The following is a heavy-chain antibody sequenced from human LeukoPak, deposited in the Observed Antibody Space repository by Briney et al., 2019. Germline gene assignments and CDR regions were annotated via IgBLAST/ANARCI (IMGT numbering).Heavy chain of an antibody. CDR1: GYTFTSYA. J-gene: IGHJ4*02. D-gene: IGHD6-13*01. Sequence: ASVKVSCKAPGYTFTSYAMHWVRQAPGQRLEWMGWINAGNGNTKYSQKFQGRVTITRDTSASTAYMELSSLRSEDTAVYYCARDGYIAAAGGFDYWGQGTLVTVSS. CDR3: ARDGYIAAAGGFDY. V-gene: IGHV1-3*01. CDR2: INAGNGNT.